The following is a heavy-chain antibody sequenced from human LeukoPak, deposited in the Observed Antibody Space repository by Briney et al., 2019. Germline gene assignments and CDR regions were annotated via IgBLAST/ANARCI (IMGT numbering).Heavy chain of an antibody. CDR1: GFTFSNYA. D-gene: IGHD6-13*01. J-gene: IGHJ3*02. Sequence: PGGSLRLSCAASGFTFSNYAMSWVRQAPGKGLEWASGISGSGGSTYYADSVKGRFTISRDNSKNTLYLQMNSLRAEDTAVYYCAKGSSSYYFAFDIWGQGTMVTVSS. V-gene: IGHV3-23*01. CDR2: ISGSGGST. CDR3: AKGSSSYYFAFDI.